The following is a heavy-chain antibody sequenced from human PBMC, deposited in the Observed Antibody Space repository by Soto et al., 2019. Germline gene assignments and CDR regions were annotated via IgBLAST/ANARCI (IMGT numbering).Heavy chain of an antibody. Sequence: QVQLQESGPGLVKPSETLTLTCTVSGAFISSYFWSWIRQAPGKGLEWIGEISNTGNTKYIPSLNGRVPISVDTSKNQFSLKLSSVTAADTALYYCAGSRLSPGGWDYWGQGTLATVSS. V-gene: IGHV4-59*01. J-gene: IGHJ4*02. CDR1: GAFISSYF. D-gene: IGHD2-8*02. CDR3: AGSRLSPGGWDY. CDR2: ISNTGNT.